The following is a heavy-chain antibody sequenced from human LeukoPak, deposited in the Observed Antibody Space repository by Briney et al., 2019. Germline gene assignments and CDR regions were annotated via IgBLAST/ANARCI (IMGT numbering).Heavy chain of an antibody. J-gene: IGHJ5*02. CDR3: ARIYYAAAWFDP. D-gene: IGHD2-2*01. V-gene: IGHV4-30-4*01. Sequence: SQALSLTCTVSGGSISSGDYYWSWIRQPPGKGLEWIGYIYFSGSTNYNPSLKSRVSISVDTSKNQFSLKVSSVTAADTAVYYCARIYYAAAWFDPWGQGTLVTVSS. CDR2: IYFSGST. CDR1: GGSISSGDYY.